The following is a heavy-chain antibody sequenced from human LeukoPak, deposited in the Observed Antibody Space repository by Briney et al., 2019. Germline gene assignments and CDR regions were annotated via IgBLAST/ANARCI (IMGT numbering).Heavy chain of an antibody. CDR3: AREWPRGTGWFDP. D-gene: IGHD5-12*01. J-gene: IGHJ5*02. CDR2: INPSGGST. CDR1: GYTFTSYY. V-gene: IGHV1-46*01. Sequence: ASVKVSCKASGYTFTSYYMHWVRQAPGQGLEWVGIINPSGGSTSYAQKFQGRVTMTRDTSTSTVYMELSSLRSEDTAVYYCAREWPRGTGWFDPWGQGTLVTVSS.